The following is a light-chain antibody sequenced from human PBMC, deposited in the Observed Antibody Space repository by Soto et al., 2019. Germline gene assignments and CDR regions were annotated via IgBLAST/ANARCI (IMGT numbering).Light chain of an antibody. CDR2: KAS. CDR1: QSISNW. V-gene: IGKV1-5*03. J-gene: IGKJ1*01. CDR3: QQYNSYPWT. Sequence: DIQMTQSPSTLSASVGDRVTITCRASQSISNWLAWYQQKPGKAPKLLIYKASSLESGVPSRFSGSGSGTEFTLTISSLQPDDFATYYCQQYNSYPWTFGQGTKVELK.